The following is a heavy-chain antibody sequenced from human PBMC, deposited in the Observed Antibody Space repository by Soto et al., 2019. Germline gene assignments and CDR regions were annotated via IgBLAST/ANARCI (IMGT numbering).Heavy chain of an antibody. V-gene: IGHV3-33*01. D-gene: IGHD3-16*02. CDR1: GFTFSSYG. J-gene: IGHJ6*02. CDR3: ARVEAGRSNFYYYGMDV. Sequence: GGSLRLSCAASGFTFSSYGMHWVRQAPGKGLEWVALIWYDGSNEYYADSVKGRFTISRDNSKNTLYLQMNSLRAEDTAVYYCARVEAGRSNFYYYGMDVWGQGTTVTVSS. CDR2: IWYDGSNE.